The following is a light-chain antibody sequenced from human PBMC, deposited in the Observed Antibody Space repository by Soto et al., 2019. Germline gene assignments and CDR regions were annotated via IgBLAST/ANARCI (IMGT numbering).Light chain of an antibody. J-gene: IGLJ2*01. Sequence: QSALTQPASVSGSPGQSIIISCTGTSSDVGSFNYVSWYQQHPGKAPKLMIYEVFNRPSGVSNRFSGSKSGSTASLTISGLQAEYEADYYCTSYTLDSTLVFGGGTKVTVL. V-gene: IGLV2-14*01. CDR1: SSDVGSFNY. CDR3: TSYTLDSTLV. CDR2: EVF.